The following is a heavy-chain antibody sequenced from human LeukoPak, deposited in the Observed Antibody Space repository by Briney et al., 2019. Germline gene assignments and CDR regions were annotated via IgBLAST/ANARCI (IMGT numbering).Heavy chain of an antibody. Sequence: PSETLSLTCAVYGGSFSGYYWSWIRQPPGKGLEWIGEINHSGSTNYNPSLKSRVTISVDTSKNQFSLELSSVTAADTAVYYCARSNSPPRDGYNYGWFDPWGQGTLVTVSS. CDR3: ARSNSPPRDGYNYGWFDP. D-gene: IGHD5-24*01. CDR2: INHSGST. V-gene: IGHV4-34*01. CDR1: GGSFSGYY. J-gene: IGHJ5*02.